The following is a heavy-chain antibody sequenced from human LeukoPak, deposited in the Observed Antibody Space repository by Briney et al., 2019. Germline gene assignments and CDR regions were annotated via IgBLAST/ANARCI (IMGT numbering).Heavy chain of an antibody. V-gene: IGHV1-18*01. Sequence: ASVRVSCKASGYTFTSYAMNWVRQAPGQGLEWMGWISAYNGNTNYAQKLQGRVTMTTDTSTSTAYMELRSLRSDDTAVYYCAGDGDDSSGYGMDVWGQGTTVTVSS. CDR2: ISAYNGNT. CDR3: AGDGDDSSGYGMDV. J-gene: IGHJ6*02. CDR1: GYTFTSYA. D-gene: IGHD3-22*01.